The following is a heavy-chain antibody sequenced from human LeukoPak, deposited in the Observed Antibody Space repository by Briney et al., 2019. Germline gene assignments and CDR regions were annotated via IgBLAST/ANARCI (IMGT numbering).Heavy chain of an antibody. D-gene: IGHD3-10*01. J-gene: IGHJ6*02. CDR1: GGSISSYY. Sequence: TSETLSLTCTVSGGSISSYYWSWIRQPPGKGLEWIGYIYYSGSTNYNPSLKSRVTISVDTSKNQFSLKLSSVTAADTAVYYCARIYGASLYYYGMDVWGQGTTVTVSS. CDR3: ARIYGASLYYYGMDV. CDR2: IYYSGST. V-gene: IGHV4-59*01.